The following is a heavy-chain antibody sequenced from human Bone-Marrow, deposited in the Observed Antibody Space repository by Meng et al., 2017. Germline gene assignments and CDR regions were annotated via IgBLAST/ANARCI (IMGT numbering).Heavy chain of an antibody. D-gene: IGHD3-10*01. CDR1: GGSVSSGSYY. CDR2: ISYSAST. V-gene: IGHV4-61*01. Sequence: ESLKISCSVSGGSVSSGSYYWSWIRQPPGKALEWIGYISYSASTNYNPSLKSRVTMSIDTSKNQFSLKLNSVTAADTAVYYCARVGQTSYYYASGSYYTDYWGQGTLVTVSS. CDR3: ARVGQTSYYYASGSYYTDY. J-gene: IGHJ4*02.